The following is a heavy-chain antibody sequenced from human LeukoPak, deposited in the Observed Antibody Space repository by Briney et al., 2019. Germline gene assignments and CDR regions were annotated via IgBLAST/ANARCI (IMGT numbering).Heavy chain of an antibody. D-gene: IGHD5-12*01. J-gene: IGHJ4*02. CDR1: GFTARSNY. CDR2: IYSGGST. V-gene: IGHV3-53*04. Sequence: VGSPRLSCAASGFTARSNYMSWVRHAPGKGLEWGSVIYSGGSTYYADSVKCRFTISRHNSKDTLYLQMNGLRAEDTAVYYCAKVDIVATIGAGRLVDYWGQGTLVTVSS. CDR3: AKVDIVATIGAGRLVDY.